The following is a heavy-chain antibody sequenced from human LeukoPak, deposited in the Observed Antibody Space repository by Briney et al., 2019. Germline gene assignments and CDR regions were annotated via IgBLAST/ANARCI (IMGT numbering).Heavy chain of an antibody. J-gene: IGHJ4*02. CDR2: IKSKTDGGTT. D-gene: IGHD2-15*01. CDR3: TTEGYCSGGSCYSDLVFDY. CDR1: GFTFRNAW. Sequence: GGSLRLSCAASGFTFRNAWMSGVRQAPGRGLEWVGRIKSKTDGGTTDYAAPVKGRFTISRDDSKNTLYLQMNSLKTEDTAVYFCTTEGYCSGGSCYSDLVFDYWGQGTLVTVSS. V-gene: IGHV3-15*01.